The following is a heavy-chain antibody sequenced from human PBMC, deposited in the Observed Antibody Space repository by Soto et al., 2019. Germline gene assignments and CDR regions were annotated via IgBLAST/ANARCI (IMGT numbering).Heavy chain of an antibody. CDR1: GGSISSGGYS. V-gene: IGHV4-30-2*01. J-gene: IGHJ4*02. CDR3: ARVWIGHSSGYYFDY. CDR2: IYHSGST. Sequence: QLQLQESGSGLVKPSQTLSLTCAVSGGSISSGGYSWSWIRQPPGKGLEWIGYIYHSGSTYYNPSLKSRVTISVDRSKNQFSLKLSSVTAADTAVYYCARVWIGHSSGYYFDYWGQGTLVTVSS. D-gene: IGHD3-22*01.